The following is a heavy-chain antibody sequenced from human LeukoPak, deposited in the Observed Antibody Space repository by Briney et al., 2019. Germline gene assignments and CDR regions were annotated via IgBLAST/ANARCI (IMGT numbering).Heavy chain of an antibody. CDR2: INHSGST. CDR3: ARPRVRWYFDY. D-gene: IGHD4-23*01. Sequence: PSETLSLTCAVYGGSFSGYYWSWIRQPPGKGLEWIGEINHSGSTNYNPSLKSRVTISVDTSKNQFSLKLSSVTAADTAVYYCARPRVRWYFDYWGQGTLVTVSS. CDR1: GGSFSGYY. V-gene: IGHV4-34*01. J-gene: IGHJ4*02.